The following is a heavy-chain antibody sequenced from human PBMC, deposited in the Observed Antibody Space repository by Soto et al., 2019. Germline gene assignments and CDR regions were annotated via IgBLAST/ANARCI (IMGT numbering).Heavy chain of an antibody. Sequence: QLQLQESGPGLVKPSETLSLTCTVSGGSVSGYYWSWIRQPPGKGLEWIAYIHYTGSSNSNPSLPSRVTMSMDTSKNQVSLKLSSVTAADTAVYYCARHSNEYRKSLDYWGKGTLVTVSS. J-gene: IGHJ4*02. V-gene: IGHV4-59*08. D-gene: IGHD1-1*01. CDR1: GGSVSGYY. CDR3: ARHSNEYRKSLDY. CDR2: IHYTGSS.